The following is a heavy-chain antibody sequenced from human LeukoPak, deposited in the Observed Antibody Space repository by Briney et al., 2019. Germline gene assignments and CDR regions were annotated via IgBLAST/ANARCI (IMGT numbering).Heavy chain of an antibody. Sequence: GASVKVSCKASGYSFTSHHMHWVRQAPGQGLEWMGWINPNSGSTSYAQKFQGRVTMTRDTSISTAYMELSRLRSDDTAVYYCAKVGVTLTVYYFDYWGQGTLITVSS. J-gene: IGHJ4*02. CDR2: INPNSGST. CDR1: GYSFTSHH. D-gene: IGHD4-11*01. V-gene: IGHV1-2*02. CDR3: AKVGVTLTVYYFDY.